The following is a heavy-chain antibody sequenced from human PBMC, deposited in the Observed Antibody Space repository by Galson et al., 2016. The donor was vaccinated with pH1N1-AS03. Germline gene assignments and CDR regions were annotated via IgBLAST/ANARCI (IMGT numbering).Heavy chain of an antibody. CDR1: GGSISSYY. CDR2: IYYSGTT. CDR3: ARQGGHASSWYV. D-gene: IGHD6-13*01. Sequence: ETLSLTCTVSGGSISSYYWSWIRQPPGKGLEWIGYIYYSGTTKYNPSLKSRVTISVDTSQNQFSLKLSSVTAADTAVYYCARQGGHASSWYVWGQGTLVTVSS. J-gene: IGHJ4*02. V-gene: IGHV4-59*08.